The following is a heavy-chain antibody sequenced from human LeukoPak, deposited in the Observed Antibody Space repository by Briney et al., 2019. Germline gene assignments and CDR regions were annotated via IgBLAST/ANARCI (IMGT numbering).Heavy chain of an antibody. CDR3: ARDSPAGTSWRSEPTFDY. CDR2: IKEEGGTT. D-gene: IGHD2-2*01. J-gene: IGHJ4*02. V-gene: IGHV3-7*04. CDR1: GFSFRSFW. Sequence: GGSLRLSCAASGFSFRSFWMSCVRQAPGKGLEWVADIKEEGGTTYYVDSVKGRFTISRDNAKNTLYLQMNSLRAEDTAVYYCARDSPAGTSWRSEPTFDYWGQGTLVTVTS.